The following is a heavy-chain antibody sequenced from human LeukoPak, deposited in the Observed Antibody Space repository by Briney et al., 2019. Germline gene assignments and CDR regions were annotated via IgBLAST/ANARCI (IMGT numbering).Heavy chain of an antibody. J-gene: IGHJ4*02. CDR2: IKQDGSEK. Sequence: GGSLRLSCAASGFTFTNYWMNWVRQAPGKGLEWVANIKQDGSEKYYVDSVKGRFTISRDNAKNSLYLQMNSLRAEDTAVYYCAKDGTSYYYIYYWGQGTLVTVSS. V-gene: IGHV3-7*01. CDR3: AKDGTSYYYIYY. CDR1: GFTFTNYW. D-gene: IGHD2/OR15-2a*01.